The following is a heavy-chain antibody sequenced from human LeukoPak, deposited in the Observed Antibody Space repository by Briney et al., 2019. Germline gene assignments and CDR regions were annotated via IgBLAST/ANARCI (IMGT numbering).Heavy chain of an antibody. CDR1: GFIFSNYS. CDR3: ARGPFTSISKYFDY. CDR2: ISSSSSYI. V-gene: IGHV3-21*01. Sequence: GGSLRLSCAASGFIFSNYSMNWVRQAPGKGLEWASSISSSSSYIYYADSMKGRFTISRGNAKNSLYLQMNSLRAEDTAVYYCARGPFTSISKYFDYWGQGTLVTVSS. D-gene: IGHD2-2*01. J-gene: IGHJ4*02.